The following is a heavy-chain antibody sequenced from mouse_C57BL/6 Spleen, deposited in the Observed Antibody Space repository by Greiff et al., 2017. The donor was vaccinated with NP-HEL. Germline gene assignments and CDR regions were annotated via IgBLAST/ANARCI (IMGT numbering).Heavy chain of an antibody. D-gene: IGHD1-1*01. CDR3: ARVGSGAYAMDY. Sequence: DVQLVESEGGLVQPGSSMKLSCTASGFTFSDYYMAWVRQVPEKGLEWVANINYDGSSTYYQDSLKSRFIISRDNAKNILYLQMSSLKSEDTATYYCARVGSGAYAMDYWGQGTSVTVSS. CDR1: GFTFSDYY. J-gene: IGHJ4*01. V-gene: IGHV5-16*01. CDR2: INYDGSST.